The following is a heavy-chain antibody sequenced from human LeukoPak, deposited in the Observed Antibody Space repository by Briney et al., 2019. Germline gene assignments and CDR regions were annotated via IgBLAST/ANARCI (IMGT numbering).Heavy chain of an antibody. CDR2: TYYRSKWYN. D-gene: IGHD3-10*01. V-gene: IGHV6-1*01. CDR3: ARAGSSGSYYKSYYYYGMDV. Sequence: SQTLSLTCAISGDSVSSSSAAWNWIRQSPSRGLEWLGRTYYRSKWYNDYAVSLKSRITINPDTSKNQFSLQLNSVTPEDTAVYYCARAGSSGSYYKSYYYYGMDVWGQGTTVTVSS. CDR1: GDSVSSSSAA. J-gene: IGHJ6*02.